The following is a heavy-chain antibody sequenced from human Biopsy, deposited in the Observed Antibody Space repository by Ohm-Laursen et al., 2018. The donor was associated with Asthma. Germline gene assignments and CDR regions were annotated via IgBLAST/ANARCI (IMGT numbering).Heavy chain of an antibody. V-gene: IGHV1-3*01. CDR3: ARTNYDFLTGQVNDAFAL. Sequence: ASVKVSCKVSGYTFIHFAIHWVRQAPGQRLEWMGWINAGDGNTKYSQKFQGRVTITRDTSASTAYMDLRSLRSEDTAMYYCARTNYDFLTGQVNDAFALWGQGTMVTVSS. CDR1: GYTFIHFA. J-gene: IGHJ3*01. CDR2: INAGDGNT. D-gene: IGHD3-9*01.